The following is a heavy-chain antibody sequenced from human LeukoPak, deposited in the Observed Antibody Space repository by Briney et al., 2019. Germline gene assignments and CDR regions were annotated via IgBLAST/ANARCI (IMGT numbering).Heavy chain of an antibody. CDR1: GGSISSSNYY. CDR2: IYYSGGT. Sequence: SETLSLTCTVSGGSISSSNYYWGWISQPPGKGLEWIGSIYYSGGTYYNPSLKSRVTISVDTSKNQFSLKLSSVTAADTAVYYCAHWAGWYFDLWGRGTLVTVSS. V-gene: IGHV4-39*01. CDR3: AHWAGWYFDL. J-gene: IGHJ2*01. D-gene: IGHD6-19*01.